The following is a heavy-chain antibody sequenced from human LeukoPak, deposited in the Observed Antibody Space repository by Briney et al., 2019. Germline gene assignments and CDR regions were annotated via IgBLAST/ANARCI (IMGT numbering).Heavy chain of an antibody. J-gene: IGHJ4*02. V-gene: IGHV4-39*07. CDR3: VRRGDAYCSGGTCYSTYHFDS. D-gene: IGHD2-15*01. Sequence: SETLSLTCTVSGASISSSDSYWGWIRQPPGKGLEWIGIIYYSGSTYYNPSLKSRVTISVDTSKNQFSLKLSSVSAADTAVYYCVRRGDAYCSGGTCYSTYHFDSWGQGALVTVSS. CDR1: GASISSSDSY. CDR2: IYYSGST.